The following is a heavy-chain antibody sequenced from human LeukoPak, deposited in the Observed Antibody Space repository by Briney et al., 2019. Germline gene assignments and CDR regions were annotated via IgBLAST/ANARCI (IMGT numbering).Heavy chain of an antibody. CDR2: IYTSGST. Sequence: PSETLSLTCAVSGYSISSGYYWGWIRQPAGKGLEWIGRIYTSGSTNYNPSLKSRVTISVDTSKNQFSLKLSSVTAADTAVYYCARVFSGYVSDYWGQGTLVTVSS. V-gene: IGHV4-61*02. J-gene: IGHJ4*02. CDR1: GYSISSGYY. CDR3: ARVFSGYVSDY. D-gene: IGHD5-12*01.